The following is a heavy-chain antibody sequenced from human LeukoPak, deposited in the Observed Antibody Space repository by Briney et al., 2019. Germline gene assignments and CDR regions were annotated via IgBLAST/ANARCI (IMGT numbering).Heavy chain of an antibody. CDR2: IKSKSDGGTT. J-gene: IGHJ4*02. CDR3: SSGQSPAQ. CDR1: GFTFSNAW. D-gene: IGHD6-25*01. V-gene: IGHV3-15*01. Sequence: GGSLRLSCAASGFTFSNAWMNWVRQAPGKGLEWVGRIKSKSDGGTTDYAAPVKGRFTISRDDSENTMYMQMNSLKTEDTAVYYCSSGQSPAQWGQGTLVTVSS.